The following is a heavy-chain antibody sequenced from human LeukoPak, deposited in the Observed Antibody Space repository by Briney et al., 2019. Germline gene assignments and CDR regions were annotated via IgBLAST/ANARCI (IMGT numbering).Heavy chain of an antibody. V-gene: IGHV1-8*01. CDR3: ARTRKKRITIFGVVRGDYYYYMDV. Sequence: ASVKVSCKASGYTFTSYDINWVRQATGQGLEWMGWMNPNSGNTGYAQKFQGRVTMTRNTSISTAYMELSSLRSEDTAVYYCARTRKKRITIFGVVRGDYYYYMDVWGQGTLVTVSS. J-gene: IGHJ6*03. D-gene: IGHD3-3*01. CDR1: GYTFTSYD. CDR2: MNPNSGNT.